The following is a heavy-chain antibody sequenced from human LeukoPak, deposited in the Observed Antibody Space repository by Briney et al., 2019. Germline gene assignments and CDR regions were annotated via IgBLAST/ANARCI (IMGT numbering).Heavy chain of an antibody. CDR3: ARETSDILTGYHEY. CDR1: GFTFSSYG. V-gene: IGHV3-30*02. J-gene: IGHJ4*02. D-gene: IGHD3-9*01. CDR2: IRYDGSNK. Sequence: QPGGSLRLSCAASGFTFSSYGMHWVRQAPGKGLEWVAFIRYDGSNKYYADSVKGRFTISRDNSKNTLYLQMNSLRAEDTAVYYCARETSDILTGYHEYWGQGTLVTVSS.